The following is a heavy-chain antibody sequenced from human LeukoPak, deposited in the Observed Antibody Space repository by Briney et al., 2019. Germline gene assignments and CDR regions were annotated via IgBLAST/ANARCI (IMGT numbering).Heavy chain of an antibody. Sequence: GGSLRLSCVASGLTFSSHAMTWVRQTPGKGLEWVSGITGSGGSTYYADSVKGRFTISRDNSKNTLYLQMNSLRAEDTAVYYCARAKWELLHFDYWGQGTLVIVSS. CDR1: GLTFSSHA. J-gene: IGHJ4*02. CDR2: ITGSGGST. V-gene: IGHV3-23*01. CDR3: ARAKWELLHFDY. D-gene: IGHD1-26*01.